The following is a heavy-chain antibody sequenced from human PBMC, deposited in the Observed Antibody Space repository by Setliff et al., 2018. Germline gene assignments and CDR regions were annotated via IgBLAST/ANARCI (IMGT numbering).Heavy chain of an antibody. D-gene: IGHD6-19*01. CDR2: ISNSGGVK. J-gene: IGHJ4*02. CDR3: ARGFSGWSY. Sequence: KPGGSLRLSCEASGFSFSNYAMNWVRQAPGKGLEWVSYISNSGGVKYYADSVKGRFTISRDNAKNSLYLQMNSLRAEDTAVYYCARGFSGWSYWGQGTLVTVSS. CDR1: GFSFSNYA. V-gene: IGHV3-21*05.